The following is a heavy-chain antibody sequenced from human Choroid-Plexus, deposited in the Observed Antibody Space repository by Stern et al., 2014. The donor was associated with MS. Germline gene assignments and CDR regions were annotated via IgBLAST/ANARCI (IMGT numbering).Heavy chain of an antibody. V-gene: IGHV1-2*02. J-gene: IGHJ6*02. Sequence: VQLVESGAEVKKPGASVKVSCKTSGYIFTGYYIHWVRQAPGQGLEWMAWINPNTGGTKYAQKFQGRVTMSRDTSISTAYVELSSLTSDDTAVYYCARDQRGITIFGVVTDYYYLGMDVWGQGTTVTV. CDR2: INPNTGGT. CDR1: GYIFTGYY. D-gene: IGHD3-3*01. CDR3: ARDQRGITIFGVVTDYYYLGMDV.